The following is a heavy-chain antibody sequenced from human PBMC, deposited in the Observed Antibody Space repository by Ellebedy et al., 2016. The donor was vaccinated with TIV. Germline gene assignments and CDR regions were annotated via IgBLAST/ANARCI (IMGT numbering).Heavy chain of an antibody. J-gene: IGHJ4*02. V-gene: IGHV3-30-3*01. CDR3: ARDPDYGGSGSFFDF. Sequence: GGSLRLSCAASGFTFSSYAMHWVRQAPGKGLEWVAVISYDGSNKYYADSVKGRFTISRDNSKNTLYLQMNSLRAEDTAVYYCARDPDYGGSGSFFDFWGQGILVTVSS. CDR2: ISYDGSNK. CDR1: GFTFSSYA. D-gene: IGHD3-10*01.